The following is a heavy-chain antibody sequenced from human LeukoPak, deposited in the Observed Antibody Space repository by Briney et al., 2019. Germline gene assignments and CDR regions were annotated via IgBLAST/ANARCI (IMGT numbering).Heavy chain of an antibody. J-gene: IGHJ4*02. CDR1: GGSISSYS. D-gene: IGHD6-19*01. Sequence: SETLSLTCTVSGGSISSYSWSWIRQPPGKGLEWVAWISYSGSTNYNPSLNSRVSISVDTSKNQFSLKLSSVTAADTAVYYCARVKAIYSSGWSYYFDYWGQGTLVTVSS. CDR3: ARVKAIYSSGWSYYFDY. CDR2: ISYSGST. V-gene: IGHV4-59*01.